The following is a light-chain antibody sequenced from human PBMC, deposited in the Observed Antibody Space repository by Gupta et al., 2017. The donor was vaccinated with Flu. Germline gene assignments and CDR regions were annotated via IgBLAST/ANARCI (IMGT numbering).Light chain of an antibody. CDR1: QSVSSY. V-gene: IGKV3-11*01. CDR2: DAS. CDR3: QQRSHT. J-gene: IGKJ4*01. Sequence: TQSPATLSLSPGERATLSCRASQSVSSYLAWYQQKPGQAPRLLIYDASNRATGIPARFSGSGSGTDFTLTISSLEPEDFAVYYCQQRSHTFGGGTKVEIK.